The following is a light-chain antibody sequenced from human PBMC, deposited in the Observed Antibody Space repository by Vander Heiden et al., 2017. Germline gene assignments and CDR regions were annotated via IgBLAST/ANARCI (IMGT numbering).Light chain of an antibody. CDR2: GNS. Sequence: QSVLTPPPSVSGAPAQRVTISCTGSSSNIGAGSAVHWYQQLPGTAPKLLIYGNSNRPSGVPDRFSGSKSGTSASLAITGLQAEDEADYYCQSYDSSLSAHVVFGGGTKLTVL. CDR3: QSYDSSLSAHVV. CDR1: SSNIGAGSA. V-gene: IGLV1-40*01. J-gene: IGLJ2*01.